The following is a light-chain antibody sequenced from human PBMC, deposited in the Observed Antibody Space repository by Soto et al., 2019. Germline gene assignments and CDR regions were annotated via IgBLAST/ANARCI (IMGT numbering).Light chain of an antibody. CDR3: QQRTNWRIN. CDR2: DAS. CDR1: QSVNNY. V-gene: IGKV3-11*01. Sequence: EIELTQSPDTLSLSPGERATLSCRASQSVNNYLAWYQQKPGQAPRLLIYDASVRATGIPARFSGSGSGTDYTLTITSLVPEDFAVYYCQQRTNWRINFGQGTRLEIK. J-gene: IGKJ5*01.